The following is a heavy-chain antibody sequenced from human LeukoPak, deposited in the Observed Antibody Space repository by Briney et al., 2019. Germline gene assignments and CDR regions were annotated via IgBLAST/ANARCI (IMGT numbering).Heavy chain of an antibody. J-gene: IGHJ4*02. Sequence: ASVKVSCKASGYTFTGYYMHWVRQAPGQGLEWMGWINPNSGGTNYARKFQGRVTMTRDTSISTAYMELSRLRAEDTALYYCAKDLDYWGQGTLVTVSS. CDR3: AKDLDY. V-gene: IGHV1-2*02. CDR2: INPNSGGT. CDR1: GYTFTGYY.